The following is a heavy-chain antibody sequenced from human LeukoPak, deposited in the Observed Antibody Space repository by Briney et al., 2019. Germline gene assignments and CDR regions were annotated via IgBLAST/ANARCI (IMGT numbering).Heavy chain of an antibody. CDR2: INHSGST. CDR3: SRRGPRSLYYYGSGGSDY. V-gene: IGHV4-34*01. Sequence: SETLSLTCAVYGGSFSGYYWSWIRQPPGKGLEWIGEINHSGSTNYNPSLKSRVTISVDTSKNQFSLKLSSVTAADTAVYYCSRRGPRSLYYYGSGGSDYWGQGTLVTVSS. D-gene: IGHD3-10*01. CDR1: GGSFSGYY. J-gene: IGHJ4*02.